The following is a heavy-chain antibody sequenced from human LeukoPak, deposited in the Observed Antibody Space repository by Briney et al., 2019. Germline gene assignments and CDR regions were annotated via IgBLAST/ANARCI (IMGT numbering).Heavy chain of an antibody. CDR1: GVSISSGDYY. V-gene: IGHV4-30-4*01. CDR2: IYYSGST. Sequence: SETLSLTCTVSGVSISSGDYYWSWIRQPPGKGLEWIGYIYYSGSTYYNPSLKSRVTISVDTSKNQFSLKLSSVTAADTAVYYCARGRTVPAAILWFDPWGQGTLVTVSS. D-gene: IGHD2-2*01. CDR3: ARGRTVPAAILWFDP. J-gene: IGHJ5*02.